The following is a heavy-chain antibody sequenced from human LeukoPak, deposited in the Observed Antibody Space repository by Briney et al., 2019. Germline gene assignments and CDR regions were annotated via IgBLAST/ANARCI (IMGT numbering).Heavy chain of an antibody. CDR2: ISYDGSEK. CDR1: GFTFSTYA. V-gene: IGHV3-30*04. J-gene: IGHJ4*02. D-gene: IGHD6-6*01. Sequence: GGSLRLSCAAAGFTFSTYAMHWVRQAPGKGLEWVVVISYDGSEKYYADSVKGRFTISRDNAKNSLYLEMNSLTAADTAVYYCARSSIGISPHFDYWGQGTLVTVSS. CDR3: ARSSIGISPHFDY.